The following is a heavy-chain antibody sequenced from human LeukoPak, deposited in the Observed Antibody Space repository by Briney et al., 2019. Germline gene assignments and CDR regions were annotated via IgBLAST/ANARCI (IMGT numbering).Heavy chain of an antibody. CDR1: GFTVSSNY. CDR3: AMDSAWLPLKFDY. CDR2: IYSGGST. D-gene: IGHD5-24*01. J-gene: IGHJ4*02. Sequence: GGSLRLSCAASGFTVSSNYMSWVRQAPGKGLEWVSVIYSGGSTYYADSVKGRFTISRDNSNNTLYLQMNNLRAEDTAVYYCAMDSAWLPLKFDYWGPGTLVAVST. V-gene: IGHV3-66*01.